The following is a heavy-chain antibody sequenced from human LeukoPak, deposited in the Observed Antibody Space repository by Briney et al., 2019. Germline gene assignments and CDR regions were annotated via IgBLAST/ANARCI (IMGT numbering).Heavy chain of an antibody. Sequence: PGRSLRLSCAASGFTFSSYAMSWVRQAPGKGLEWVSAISGSGGSTYYADSVKGRFTISRDKSKNTLYLQMNSLRAEDTAVYYCAKDMDDYVWGSYRTLDYWGQGTLVTVSS. J-gene: IGHJ4*02. CDR1: GFTFSSYA. V-gene: IGHV3-23*01. CDR3: AKDMDDYVWGSYRTLDY. CDR2: ISGSGGST. D-gene: IGHD3-16*02.